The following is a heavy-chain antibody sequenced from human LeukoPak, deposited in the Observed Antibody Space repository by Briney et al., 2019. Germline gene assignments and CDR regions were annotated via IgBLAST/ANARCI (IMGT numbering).Heavy chain of an antibody. V-gene: IGHV1-18*01. CDR2: ISAYTGNT. Sequence: ASVKVSCKASGYTFTSYGISWVRQAPGQGLEWMGWISAYTGNTNYAQNLQGRVTMTTDTSTSTAYMELRSLRSDDTAVYYCARGSGESGTGYCSGGSCPNYYYGMDVWGQGTTVTVSS. CDR3: ARGSGESGTGYCSGGSCPNYYYGMDV. CDR1: GYTFTSYG. D-gene: IGHD2-15*01. J-gene: IGHJ6*02.